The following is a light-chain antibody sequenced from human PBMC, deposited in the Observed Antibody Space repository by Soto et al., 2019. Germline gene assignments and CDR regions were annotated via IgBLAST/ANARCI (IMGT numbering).Light chain of an antibody. V-gene: IGKV1-39*01. CDR1: QGVSAY. J-gene: IGKJ2*01. CDR3: QQIYRTPHT. CDR2: AAS. Sequence: DIQMTQSPSSLYASVGDRVTITCRASQGVSAYLLWYQQRQGRAPKLLIYAASNLLSGEPSRLSGSGSGTNFTLTISSLQPGDFATYYCQQIYRTPHTFGKGTKLETK.